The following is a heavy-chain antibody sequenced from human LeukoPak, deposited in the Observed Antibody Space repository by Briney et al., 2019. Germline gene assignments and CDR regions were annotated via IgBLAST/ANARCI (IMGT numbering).Heavy chain of an antibody. J-gene: IGHJ6*02. V-gene: IGHV1-18*01. CDR1: GYTFTSNG. CDR2: TSAYNGNT. CDR3: ARGGCSSTSCYSPYYYYGMDV. Sequence: ASVKVSCKASGYTFTSNGISWVRQAPGQGLEWMGWTSAYNGNTNYAQKLQGRVTMTTDTSTSTAYMELRSLRSDDTAVYYCARGGCSSTSCYSPYYYYGMDVWGQGTTVTVSS. D-gene: IGHD2-2*02.